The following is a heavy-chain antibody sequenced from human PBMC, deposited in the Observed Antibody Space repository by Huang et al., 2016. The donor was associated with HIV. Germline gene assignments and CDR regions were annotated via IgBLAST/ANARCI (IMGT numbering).Heavy chain of an antibody. CDR1: GGSFTGYY. CDR3: ASGPNSARTLDF. Sequence: QVQLQQWGAGLLKPSETLSLTCAVYGGSFTGYYWSWFRQPPGQGLEGIGEIDHSGSTNYNPSLKRRVTMSVDTSKNQFSLKLISVTAADTAMYYCASGPNSARTLDFWGQGTLVTVSS. CDR2: IDHSGST. V-gene: IGHV4-34*01. D-gene: IGHD6-6*01. J-gene: IGHJ4*02.